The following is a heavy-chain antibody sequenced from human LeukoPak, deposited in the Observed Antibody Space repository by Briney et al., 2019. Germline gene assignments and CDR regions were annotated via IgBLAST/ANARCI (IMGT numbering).Heavy chain of an antibody. CDR1: GGSISSYY. CDR2: IYYSGST. Sequence: PSETLSLTCTVSGGSISSYYWSWIRQPPGKGLEWIGYIYYSGSTNYNPSLKSRVTISVDTSKNQFSLKLSSVTAADTAVYYCARVFTMVRGVIMGFDYWGQGTLVTVSS. J-gene: IGHJ4*02. V-gene: IGHV4-59*08. CDR3: ARVFTMVRGVIMGFDY. D-gene: IGHD3-10*01.